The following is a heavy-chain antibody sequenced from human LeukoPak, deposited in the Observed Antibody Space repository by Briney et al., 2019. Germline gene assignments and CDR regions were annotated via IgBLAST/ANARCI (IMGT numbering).Heavy chain of an antibody. Sequence: GGSLRLSCAASGFTFSSYWMNWARQAPGKGLEWVASINHNGNVNYYVDSVKGRFTISRDNAKNSLYLQMSSLRAEDTAIYYCARRYFDYWGQGTLVTVSS. J-gene: IGHJ4*02. CDR1: GFTFSSYW. V-gene: IGHV3-7*03. CDR3: ARRYFDY. CDR2: INHNGNVN.